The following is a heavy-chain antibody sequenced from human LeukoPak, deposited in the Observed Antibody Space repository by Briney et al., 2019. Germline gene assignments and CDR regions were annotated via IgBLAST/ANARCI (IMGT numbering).Heavy chain of an antibody. CDR2: ISSSSSYI. Sequence: AGGSLRLSCAASGFTVSSNYMSWVRQAPGKGLEWVSSISSSSSYIYYADSVKGRFTISRDNAKNSLYLQMNSLRAEDTAVYYCARDLKQQLVLGAFDIWGQGTMVTVSS. V-gene: IGHV3-21*01. CDR3: ARDLKQQLVLGAFDI. D-gene: IGHD6-13*01. J-gene: IGHJ3*02. CDR1: GFTVSSNY.